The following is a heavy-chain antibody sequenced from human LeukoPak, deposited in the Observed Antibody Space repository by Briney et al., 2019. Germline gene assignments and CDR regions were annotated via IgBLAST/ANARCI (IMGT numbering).Heavy chain of an antibody. CDR1: GYTFTSYA. D-gene: IGHD3-9*01. CDR2: INAGNGNT. Sequence: GASVTVSCKASGYTFTSYAMHWVRQAPGQRLEWMGWINAGNGNTKYSQKFQGRVTITRDTSASTAYMELSSLRSEDTAVYYCARDRPDIRRGDYWGQGTLVTVSS. V-gene: IGHV1-3*01. J-gene: IGHJ4*02. CDR3: ARDRPDIRRGDY.